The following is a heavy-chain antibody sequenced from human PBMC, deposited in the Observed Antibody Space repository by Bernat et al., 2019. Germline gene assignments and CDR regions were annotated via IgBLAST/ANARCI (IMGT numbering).Heavy chain of an antibody. Sequence: EVQLVESGGGLVKPGGSLRLSCAASGFTFSSYSMNWVRQAPGKGLEWVSYISSSSSTIYYADYVKGRFTISRDNAKNSLYLQMNSLRAEDTAVYYCARENSYYYYGMDVWGQGTTVTVSS. J-gene: IGHJ6*02. V-gene: IGHV3-48*01. CDR2: ISSSSSTI. CDR1: GFTFSSYS. CDR3: ARENSYYYYGMDV.